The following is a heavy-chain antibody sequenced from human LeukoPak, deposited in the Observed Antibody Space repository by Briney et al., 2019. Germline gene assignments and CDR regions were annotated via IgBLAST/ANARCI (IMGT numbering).Heavy chain of an antibody. J-gene: IGHJ6*02. CDR3: ARSITIFGVVIIPVLSGMDV. CDR1: GFTFDTYS. D-gene: IGHD3-3*01. CDR2: ISSSSSYI. Sequence: GGSLRLSCAASGFTFDTYSMNWLRQAPGKGLEWVSSISSSSSYIYYADSVKGRFTISRDNAKNSMYLQMNSLRAEDTAVYYCARSITIFGVVIIPVLSGMDVWGQGTTVTVSS. V-gene: IGHV3-21*01.